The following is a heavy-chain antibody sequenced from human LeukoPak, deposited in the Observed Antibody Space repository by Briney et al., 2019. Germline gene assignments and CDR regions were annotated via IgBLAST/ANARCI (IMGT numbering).Heavy chain of an antibody. V-gene: IGHV3-74*01. CDR1: GFTFTSYW. D-gene: IGHD5-12*01. Sequence: GGSLRLSCAASGFTFTSYWIHWVRQVPGKGLVWVSRTSSDGRSTTYADSVKGRFTISRDNAKDSLYLQMNSLRAEDTAVYYCARDPGSGYEEHFDYWGQGTLVTVSS. J-gene: IGHJ4*02. CDR3: ARDPGSGYEEHFDY. CDR2: TSSDGRST.